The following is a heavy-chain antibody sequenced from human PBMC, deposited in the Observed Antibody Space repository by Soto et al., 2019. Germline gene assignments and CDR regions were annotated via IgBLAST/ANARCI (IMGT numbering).Heavy chain of an antibody. CDR2: IYTSGIT. D-gene: IGHD3-22*01. V-gene: IGHV4-4*07. Sequence: PSESLSLTCTVSVGSISSYYWSWIRQPAGKGLEWIGRIYTSGITNYNPSLKSRVTMSVDTSKNQFSLKLSSVTAADTAVYYCARDTSYYDSSGYSVWGQGTLVTVSS. CDR1: VGSISSYY. CDR3: ARDTSYYDSSGYSV. J-gene: IGHJ4*02.